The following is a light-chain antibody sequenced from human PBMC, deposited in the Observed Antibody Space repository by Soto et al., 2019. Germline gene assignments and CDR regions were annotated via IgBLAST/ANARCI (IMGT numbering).Light chain of an antibody. Sequence: ALAQPPSASGSPGQSVTISCIGTASDIGRYNYVSWYQHHPGKAPKLIIYEVTKRPSGVPDRFSGSKSGNTASLTVSGLQADDEADYYCNSYVGSNNYVFGTGTKVTV. CDR1: ASDIGRYNY. J-gene: IGLJ1*01. CDR3: NSYVGSNNYV. V-gene: IGLV2-8*01. CDR2: EVT.